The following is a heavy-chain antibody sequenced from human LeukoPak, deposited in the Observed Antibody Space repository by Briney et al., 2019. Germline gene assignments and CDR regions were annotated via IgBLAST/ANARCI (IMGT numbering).Heavy chain of an antibody. V-gene: IGHV4-38-2*02. J-gene: IGHJ4*02. CDR2: INHSGST. Sequence: NPWETLSLTCTVSGYSISSGYYWSWIRQPPGKGLEWIGEINHSGSTNYNPSLKSRVTISVDTSKNQFSLKLSSVTAADTAVYYCARRTPRGGWFYWGQGTLVTVSS. D-gene: IGHD6-19*01. CDR1: GYSISSGYY. CDR3: ARRTPRGGWFY.